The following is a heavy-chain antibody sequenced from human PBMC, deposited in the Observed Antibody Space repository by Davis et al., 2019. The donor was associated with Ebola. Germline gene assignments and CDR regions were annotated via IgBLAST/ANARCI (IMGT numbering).Heavy chain of an antibody. D-gene: IGHD3-3*01. CDR1: GGSISSYY. V-gene: IGHV4-4*07. Sequence: PSETLSLTCTVSGGSISSYYWSWIRQPAGKGLEWIGRIYTSGSTNYNPSLKSRVTMSVDTSKNQFSLKLSSVTAADTAVYYCARGSYDFWSGYKGRYYYYYMDVWGKGTTVTVSS. J-gene: IGHJ6*03. CDR2: IYTSGST. CDR3: ARGSYDFWSGYKGRYYYYYMDV.